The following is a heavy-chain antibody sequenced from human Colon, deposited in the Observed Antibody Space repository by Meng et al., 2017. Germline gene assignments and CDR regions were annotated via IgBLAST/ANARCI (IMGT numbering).Heavy chain of an antibody. CDR2: ISAGGGVT. D-gene: IGHD5/OR15-5a*01. CDR1: GFTFSSYA. Sequence: GESLKISCAASGFTFSSYAMSWVRQAPGKGLEWVSAISAGGGVTYYAESVKGRFTISRDNSENTVSLQMNSLRAEDTAVYYCAKGSVSSGTYYFDYWGQGTMVTVS. V-gene: IGHV3-23*01. CDR3: AKGSVSSGTYYFDY. J-gene: IGHJ4*02.